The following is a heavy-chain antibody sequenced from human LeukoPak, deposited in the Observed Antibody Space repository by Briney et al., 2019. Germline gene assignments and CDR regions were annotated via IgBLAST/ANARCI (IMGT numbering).Heavy chain of an antibody. CDR2: INPSGGVA. CDR3: ARDSLYDSSGYYYYYGMDV. V-gene: IGHV1-46*01. Sequence: ASVKVSCKASGYTFATALIHWVRQAPGQGLEWVGTINPSGGVASYAQKFQGRVTMTTDTSTSTAYMELRSLRSDDTAVYYCARDSLYDSSGYYYYYGMDVWGQGTTVTVSS. CDR1: GYTFATAL. J-gene: IGHJ6*02. D-gene: IGHD3-22*01.